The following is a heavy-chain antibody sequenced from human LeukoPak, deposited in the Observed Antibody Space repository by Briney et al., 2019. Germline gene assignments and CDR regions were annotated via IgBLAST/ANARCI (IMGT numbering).Heavy chain of an antibody. D-gene: IGHD6-19*01. J-gene: IGHJ5*02. CDR2: INHSGST. Sequence: SETLSLTCTVSGGSVSSGRYYWSWIRQPPGKGLEWIGEINHSGSTNYNPSLKSRVTISVDTSTNQFSLRLTSVTAADTAVYYCARGRREGSGWLGWFDPWGQGTLVTVSS. V-gene: IGHV4-39*07. CDR1: GGSVSSGRYY. CDR3: ARGRREGSGWLGWFDP.